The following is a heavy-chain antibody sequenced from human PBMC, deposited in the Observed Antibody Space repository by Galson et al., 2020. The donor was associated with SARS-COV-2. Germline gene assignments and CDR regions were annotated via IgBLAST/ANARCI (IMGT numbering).Heavy chain of an antibody. Sequence: ASETLSLTCTVSDGSISTYYYSWIRQPPGKGLEWIGYIYYSGSTIYNPSLKSRVTISLDTSKNQFSLKLSSVTAADTAVYYCARHTIVRGVSTPFFDNWGQGTLVTVSS. CDR3: ARHTIVRGVSTPFFDN. CDR2: IYYSGST. CDR1: DGSISTYY. D-gene: IGHD3-10*01. V-gene: IGHV4-59*08. J-gene: IGHJ4*02.